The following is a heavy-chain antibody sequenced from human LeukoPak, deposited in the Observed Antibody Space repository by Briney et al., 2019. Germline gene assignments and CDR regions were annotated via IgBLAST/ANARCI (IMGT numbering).Heavy chain of an antibody. J-gene: IGHJ4*02. CDR3: ARRRGYSGYDPPRPFDY. Sequence: SETLSLTCTVSGGSISSSSYYWGWIRQPPGKGLEWIGSIYYSGSTNYNPSLKSRVTISVDTSKNQFSLKLSSVTAADTAVYYCARRRGYSGYDPPRPFDYWGQGTLVTVSS. D-gene: IGHD5-12*01. V-gene: IGHV4-39*07. CDR2: IYYSGST. CDR1: GGSISSSSYY.